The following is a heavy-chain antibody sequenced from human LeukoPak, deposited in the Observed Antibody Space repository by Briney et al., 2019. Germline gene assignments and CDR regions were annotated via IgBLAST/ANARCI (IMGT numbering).Heavy chain of an antibody. V-gene: IGHV3-11*01. CDR3: ARLPINKLKVLDF. J-gene: IGHJ4*02. Sequence: GGSLRLSCAASGFTFSDYYMSWLRQAPGKGLEWISYISDSGSAIYYADSVKGRFTISRDNAKNSLYLQMNSLRAEDTAVYFCARLPINKLKVLDFWGQGTLVTVSS. CDR1: GFTFSDYY. CDR2: ISDSGSAI. D-gene: IGHD1/OR15-1a*01.